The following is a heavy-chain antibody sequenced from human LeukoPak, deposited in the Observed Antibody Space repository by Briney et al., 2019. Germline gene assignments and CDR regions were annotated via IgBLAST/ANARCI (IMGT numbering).Heavy chain of an antibody. J-gene: IGHJ4*02. D-gene: IGHD1-26*01. V-gene: IGHV1-69*06. CDR1: GGTFSSYA. CDR2: IIPISGTA. Sequence: SVKVSCKASGGTFSSYAISWVRQAPGQGLEWMGGIIPISGTANYAQKFQGRVTITADKSTSTAYMELSSLRSEDTAVYYCARLSVGATLVFDYWGQGTLVTVSS. CDR3: ARLSVGATLVFDY.